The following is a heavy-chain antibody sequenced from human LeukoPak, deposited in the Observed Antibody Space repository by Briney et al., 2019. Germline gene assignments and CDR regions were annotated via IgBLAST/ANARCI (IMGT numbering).Heavy chain of an antibody. V-gene: IGHV4-34*01. CDR2: INHSGST. CDR1: GGSFSGHY. CDR3: AVVAVAGMAY. J-gene: IGHJ4*02. D-gene: IGHD6-19*01. Sequence: PSETLSLTCAVYGGSFSGHYWSWIRQPPGKGLEWIGEINHSGSTNYNPSLKSRVTISVDTSKNQFSLKLSSVTAADTAVYYCAVVAVAGMAYWGQGTLVTVSS.